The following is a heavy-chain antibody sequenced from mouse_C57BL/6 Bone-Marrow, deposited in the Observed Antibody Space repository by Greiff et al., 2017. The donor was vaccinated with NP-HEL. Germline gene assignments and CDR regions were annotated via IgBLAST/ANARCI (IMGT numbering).Heavy chain of an antibody. CDR3: ARSDYYDAMDY. Sequence: QVQLQQPGAELVKPGASVKLSCKASGYTFTSYWMHWVKQRPGQGLEWIGMINPNSGSNNYNEKFKSKATMTVDKSSRTAYMQLSSRTSEDSAVYYCARSDYYDAMDYWGQGTSVTVSS. D-gene: IGHD2-4*01. J-gene: IGHJ4*01. V-gene: IGHV1-64*01. CDR2: INPNSGSN. CDR1: GYTFTSYW.